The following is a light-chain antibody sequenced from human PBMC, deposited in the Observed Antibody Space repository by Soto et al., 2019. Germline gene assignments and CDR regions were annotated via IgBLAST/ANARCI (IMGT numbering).Light chain of an antibody. V-gene: IGKV1-5*01. CDR1: QSVSGW. Sequence: DIPLTQSPYTLSASSVYPFTLTCRASQSVSGWLAWYQQKPGEAPKLLIYDASALPRGVPSRFSGSGSGTEFTLTISSLQPDDFATYYCQHYNSYSEAFGQGTKVDIK. CDR2: DAS. CDR3: QHYNSYSEA. J-gene: IGKJ1*01.